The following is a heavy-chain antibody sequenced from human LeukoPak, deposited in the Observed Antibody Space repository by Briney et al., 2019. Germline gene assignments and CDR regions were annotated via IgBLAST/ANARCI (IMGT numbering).Heavy chain of an antibody. Sequence: GGSLRLSCAASGFSFSDYSINWFRQAPGKGLEWVSYIAGTSSTIYYADSMKGRFTVSRDNAKNSLFLHMNSLRAEDTAVYYCAREHTVPYYFDYWGQGTLVTVSS. J-gene: IGHJ4*02. CDR1: GFSFSDYS. V-gene: IGHV3-48*01. CDR2: IAGTSSTI. CDR3: AREHTVPYYFDY. D-gene: IGHD4-17*01.